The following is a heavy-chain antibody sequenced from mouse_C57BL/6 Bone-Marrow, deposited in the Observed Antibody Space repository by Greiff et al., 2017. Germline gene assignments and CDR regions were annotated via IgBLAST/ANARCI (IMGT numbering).Heavy chain of an antibody. J-gene: IGHJ4*01. CDR2: ISYSGST. V-gene: IGHV3-8*01. D-gene: IGHD2-5*01. CDR1: GYSITSDY. Sequence: VQLKESGPGLAKPSQTLSLTCSVTGYSITSDYWNWIRKFPGNKLEYMGYISYSGSTYYNPSLKSRISITRDTSKNQYYLQLNSVNTEDTATYYCARAYYSNYDYAMDDWGKGTSVTVAS. CDR3: ARAYYSNYDYAMDD.